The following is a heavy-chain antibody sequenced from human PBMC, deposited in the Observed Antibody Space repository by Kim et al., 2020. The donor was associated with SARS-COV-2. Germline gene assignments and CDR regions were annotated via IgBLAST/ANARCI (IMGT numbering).Heavy chain of an antibody. CDR3: ARSEGRASWHQFDY. V-gene: IGHV4-59*01. Sequence: SDTLSLTCIVSSDSFSAYYWSWIRQIPGKRLEWIGYIFYSGGTNYNPSLKSRATISWDTSRNQFSLDLTSVTQADTAVYYCARSEGRASWHQFDYWGQG. CDR2: IFYSGGT. J-gene: IGHJ4*02. CDR1: SDSFSAYY.